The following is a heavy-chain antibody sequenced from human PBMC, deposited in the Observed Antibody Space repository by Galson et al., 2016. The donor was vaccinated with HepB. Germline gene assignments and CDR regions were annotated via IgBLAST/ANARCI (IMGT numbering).Heavy chain of an antibody. CDR3: ARGWFGEYGMDV. Sequence: SLRLSCAASGFTFTSYEMNWVRQAPGKGLEWVSYISGSGNSIYYADSVRGRFTISRDNAKNSLYLQMNSLRAEDTAVYYCARGWFGEYGMDVWGQGTTVTVSS. J-gene: IGHJ6*02. D-gene: IGHD3-10*01. CDR1: GFTFTSYE. V-gene: IGHV3-48*03. CDR2: ISGSGNSI.